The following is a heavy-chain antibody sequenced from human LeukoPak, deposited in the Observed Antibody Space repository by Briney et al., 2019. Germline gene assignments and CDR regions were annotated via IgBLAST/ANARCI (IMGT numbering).Heavy chain of an antibody. CDR3: ARGGAYDRGDY. Sequence: GGSLRLSCAASGFTFSSYAMSWVRQAPGKGLEWVSASGSGGSTYYADSVKGRFTISRDNSKNTLYLQMNSLRAEDTAVYYCARGGAYDRGDYWGQGTLVTVSS. J-gene: IGHJ4*02. CDR2: SGSGGST. V-gene: IGHV3-23*01. CDR1: GFTFSSYA. D-gene: IGHD3-22*01.